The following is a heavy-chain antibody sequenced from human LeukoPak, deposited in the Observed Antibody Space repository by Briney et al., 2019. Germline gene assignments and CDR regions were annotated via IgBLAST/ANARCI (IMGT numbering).Heavy chain of an antibody. J-gene: IGHJ3*02. V-gene: IGHV4-59*08. CDR2: IYYSGST. CDR1: GGSISSYY. D-gene: IGHD4-17*01. CDR3: ARPLVYGDHTIAFDI. Sequence: SETLSLTCTVSGGSISSYYWSWIRQPPGKELEWIGYIYYSGSTNYNPSLKSRVTISVDTSKNQFSLKLSSVTAADTAVYYCARPLVYGDHTIAFDIWGQGTMVTVSS.